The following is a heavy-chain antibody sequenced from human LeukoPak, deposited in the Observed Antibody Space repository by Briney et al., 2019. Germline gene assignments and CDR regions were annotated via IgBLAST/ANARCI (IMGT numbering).Heavy chain of an antibody. Sequence: GGSLRLSCAASGFTFSSYAMSWVRQAPGKGLEWVSAISGSGGSTYYADSVKGRFTISRDNSKNTLYLQMNSLRAEDTAVYYCARVLGYSNYPFGFDYWGQGALVTVSS. J-gene: IGHJ4*02. V-gene: IGHV3-23*01. D-gene: IGHD4-11*01. CDR3: ARVLGYSNYPFGFDY. CDR2: ISGSGGST. CDR1: GFTFSSYA.